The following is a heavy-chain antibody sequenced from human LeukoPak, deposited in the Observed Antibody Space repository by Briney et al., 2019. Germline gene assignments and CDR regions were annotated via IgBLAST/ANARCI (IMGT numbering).Heavy chain of an antibody. V-gene: IGHV3-30*02. CDR1: GFTFSSYG. J-gene: IGHJ4*02. CDR2: IRYDGSNK. D-gene: IGHD3-16*02. Sequence: PGGSLRLSCAASGFTFSSYGMHWVRQAPGKGLEWVAFIRYDGSNKYYADSVKGRFTISRDNSKNTLYLQMNSLRAEDTAVYYCAKDRPYYDYVWGSYRAAGSLDYWGQGTLVTVSS. CDR3: AKDRPYYDYVWGSYRAAGSLDY.